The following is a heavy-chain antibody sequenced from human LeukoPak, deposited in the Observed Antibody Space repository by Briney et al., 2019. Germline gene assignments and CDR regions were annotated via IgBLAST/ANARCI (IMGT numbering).Heavy chain of an antibody. D-gene: IGHD3-16*01. CDR3: ARAGGFFSPFGY. Sequence: SETLSLTCTVSSGSISSGGYYWSWIRQHPGKGLEWIGYIYYSGSTYYNPSLKSRVTISVDTSKNQFSLKLSSVTAADTAVYYCARAGGFFSPFGYWGQGTLVTVSS. J-gene: IGHJ4*02. CDR1: SGSISSGGYY. V-gene: IGHV4-31*03. CDR2: IYYSGST.